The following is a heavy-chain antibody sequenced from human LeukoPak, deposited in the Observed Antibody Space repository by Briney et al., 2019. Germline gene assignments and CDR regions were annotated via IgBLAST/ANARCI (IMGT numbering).Heavy chain of an antibody. CDR1: GGSISSGGYY. CDR3: ESHQYYYDSSGYYPFDY. V-gene: IGHV4-31*03. Sequence: PSQTLSLTCTVSGGSISSGGYYWSWIRQHPGKGLEWIGYIYYSGSTYYNPSLKSRVTISVGTSKNQFSLKLSSVTAADTAVYYCESHQYYYDSSGYYPFDYWGQGTLVTVSS. D-gene: IGHD3-22*01. J-gene: IGHJ4*02. CDR2: IYYSGST.